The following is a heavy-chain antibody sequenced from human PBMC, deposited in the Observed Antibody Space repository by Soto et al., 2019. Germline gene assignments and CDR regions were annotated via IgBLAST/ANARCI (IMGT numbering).Heavy chain of an antibody. J-gene: IGHJ4*02. D-gene: IGHD6-19*01. CDR1: GFTFSSYA. Sequence: QVQLVESGGGVVQPGRSLRLSCAASGFTFSSYAMHWVRQAPGKGLEWVAVISYDGSNKYYADSVKGRFTISRDNSKNTLYLQMNSLRAEDTAVYYCARTIAEQWLVFDYWGQGTLVTVSS. CDR3: ARTIAEQWLVFDY. V-gene: IGHV3-30-3*01. CDR2: ISYDGSNK.